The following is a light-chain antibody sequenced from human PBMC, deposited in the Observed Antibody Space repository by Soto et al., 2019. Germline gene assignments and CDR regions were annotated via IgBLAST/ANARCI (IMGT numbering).Light chain of an antibody. CDR2: GPS. Sequence: EIVLTQSPVTLSLSPGESATLSCRASQSVSSSYLAWYQQKPGQAPRLLMYGPSSRATGIPDRFSGSGSGTDFTLTISRMEPEDFAVYYCQQYGGSPPYNFGQGTKLEI. V-gene: IGKV3-20*01. CDR3: QQYGGSPPYN. J-gene: IGKJ2*01. CDR1: QSVSSSY.